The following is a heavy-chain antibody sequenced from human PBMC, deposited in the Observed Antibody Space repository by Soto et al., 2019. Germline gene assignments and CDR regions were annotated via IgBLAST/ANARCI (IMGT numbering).Heavy chain of an antibody. CDR1: GGTFNNHA. CDR2: ITPIFGPA. V-gene: IGHV1-69*12. CDR3: ARETSERYCSGGTCYSSGGVWFDP. J-gene: IGHJ5*02. D-gene: IGHD2-15*01. Sequence: QVQLVQSGAEVKKPGSSVKVSCKASGGTFNNHAISWVRQAPGQGLEWMGGITPIFGPANYAQKFQGRVTITADEFTSTAYMEMTGLRSEDTAIYYCARETSERYCSGGTCYSSGGVWFDPWGQGTLVTVSS.